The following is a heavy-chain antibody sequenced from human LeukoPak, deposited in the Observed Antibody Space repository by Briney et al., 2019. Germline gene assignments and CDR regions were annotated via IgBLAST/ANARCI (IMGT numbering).Heavy chain of an antibody. CDR2: IDPSDSYT. CDR3: ARRVKLGYCSSTSCFTLPDAFDI. Sequence: GESLKISCKGSGYRFTSYWISWVRQMPGKGLEWMGRIDPSDSYTNYSPSFQGHVTISADKSISTAYLQWSSLKASDTAMYYCARRVKLGYCSSTSCFTLPDAFDIWGQGTMVTVSS. D-gene: IGHD2-2*02. V-gene: IGHV5-10-1*01. J-gene: IGHJ3*02. CDR1: GYRFTSYW.